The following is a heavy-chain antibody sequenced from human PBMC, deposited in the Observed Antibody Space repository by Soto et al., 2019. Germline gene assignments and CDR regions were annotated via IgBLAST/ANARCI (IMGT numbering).Heavy chain of an antibody. CDR1: GDSVSSNTAA. D-gene: IGHD6-25*01. CDR2: TYLRSKWGN. Sequence: QVQLQQSGPGLVKPSQTLSLTCTISGDSVSSNTAAWNWIRQSPSRGLEWLGRTYLRSKWGNDYGVSVKSRITISPDTSKNQFSLQLNSVTPDDTAVYYCARGFSSGQPASFDCWGQGTLVTVSS. J-gene: IGHJ4*02. V-gene: IGHV6-1*01. CDR3: ARGFSSGQPASFDC.